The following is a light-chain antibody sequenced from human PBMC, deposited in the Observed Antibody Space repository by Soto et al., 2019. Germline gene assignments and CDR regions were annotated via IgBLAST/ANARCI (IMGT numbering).Light chain of an antibody. Sequence: QSVLTQPPSVSGAPGQRVTLSCPGSSSQIGAGYDVHWYQQLPGTAPKLLIYGNSNRPSGVPDRFSGSKTGTSASLAITGLQAEDEADYYCQSYDSSLRGWVFGGGTKVTVL. J-gene: IGLJ3*02. CDR1: SSQIGAGYD. V-gene: IGLV1-40*01. CDR2: GNS. CDR3: QSYDSSLRGWV.